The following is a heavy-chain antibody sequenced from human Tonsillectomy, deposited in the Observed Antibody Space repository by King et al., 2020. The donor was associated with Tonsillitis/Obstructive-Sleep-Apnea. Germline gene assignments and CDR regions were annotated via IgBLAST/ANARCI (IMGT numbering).Heavy chain of an antibody. Sequence: QVQLQQWGAGLLKPSETLSLTCAVYGGSFSAYYWSWTRQPPGKGLEWIGEINDSGSTNYNPSLKSRVTISVDTSKNQFSLKLSSVTAADTAVYYCARDPISPDYADGYYYYYMDVWGKGTTVTVSS. CDR3: ARDPISPDYADGYYYYYMDV. J-gene: IGHJ6*03. V-gene: IGHV4-34*01. D-gene: IGHD4-17*01. CDR1: GGSFSAYY. CDR2: INDSGST.